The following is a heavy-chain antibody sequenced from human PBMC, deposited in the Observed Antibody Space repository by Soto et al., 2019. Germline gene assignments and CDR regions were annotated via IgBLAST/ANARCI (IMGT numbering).Heavy chain of an antibody. CDR2: IYSGGIL. J-gene: IGHJ5*02. D-gene: IGHD3-10*01. Sequence: GGSLRLSCTTSGFTVSSSHMTWVRQAPGKGLDLFLVIYSGGILYFAFSLQGRFTISRDNSKNTVFFQLNSLRGEDTAMYFFARLGPYGSESYSFRYNWFDPWGQGTQVTVSS. CDR3: ARLGPYGSESYSFRYNWFDP. CDR1: GFTVSSSH. V-gene: IGHV3-53*01.